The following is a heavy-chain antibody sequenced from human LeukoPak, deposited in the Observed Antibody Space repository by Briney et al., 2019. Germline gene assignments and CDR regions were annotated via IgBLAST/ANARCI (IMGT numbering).Heavy chain of an antibody. V-gene: IGHV3-53*01. Sequence: GGSLRLSCAASGFTVSSNYLSWVRQAPGKRLEWVSVIFSGGSTYYADSLKGRFTISRDSSKNTVYLQMNSLRAEDTAVYYCAGTPRGVNYFDYWGQGTLVTVSS. CDR1: GFTVSSNY. D-gene: IGHD3-3*01. CDR3: AGTPRGVNYFDY. J-gene: IGHJ4*02. CDR2: IFSGGST.